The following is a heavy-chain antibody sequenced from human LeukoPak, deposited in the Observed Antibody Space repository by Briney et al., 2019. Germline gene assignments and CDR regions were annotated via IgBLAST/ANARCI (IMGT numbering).Heavy chain of an antibody. CDR1: GDSISSHY. V-gene: IGHV4-59*08. CDR3: ARLHYDTSGLYYYFDY. Sequence: SETLSLTCTVSGDSISSHYWSWIRQPPGRGLEWIGYIHYSVTTNYNPSLKSRIAISVDTSKNQFSLKLTSVTAADTAVYYCARLHYDTSGLYYYFDYWGQGTLVTVSS. J-gene: IGHJ4*02. D-gene: IGHD3-22*01. CDR2: IHYSVTT.